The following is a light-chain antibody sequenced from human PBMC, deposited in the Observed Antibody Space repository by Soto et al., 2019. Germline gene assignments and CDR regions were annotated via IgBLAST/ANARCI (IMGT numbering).Light chain of an antibody. J-gene: IGKJ5*01. V-gene: IGKV3-20*01. CDR3: RQYGSSPPIT. CDR2: GAS. CDR1: QSVSSSY. Sequence: ELVLTHSPGTLSLSPGERATLSCRASQSVSSSYLAWYQQKPGQAPRLLIYGASSRATGIPDRFSGSGSGTDFTLTISRLEPEDFAVYYCRQYGSSPPITFGQGTRLEI.